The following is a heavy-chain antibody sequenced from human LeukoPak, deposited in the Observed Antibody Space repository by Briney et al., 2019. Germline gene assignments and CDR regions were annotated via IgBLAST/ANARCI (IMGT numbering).Heavy chain of an antibody. D-gene: IGHD4/OR15-4a*01. CDR1: GASISGYY. J-gene: IGHJ1*01. CDR2: IYNSGST. CDR3: ASGRDQLTYFEY. Sequence: PSETLSLTCTVSGASISGYYWTWIRQPPGKGLELMGYIYNSGSTNYNPSLNIQVTISVDMAKNQFSLNLTSVTPSATALYYCASGRDQLTYFEYWGQGTMATVSS. V-gene: IGHV4-4*08.